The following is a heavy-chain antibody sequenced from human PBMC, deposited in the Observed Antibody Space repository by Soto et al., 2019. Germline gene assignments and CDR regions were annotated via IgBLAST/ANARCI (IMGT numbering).Heavy chain of an antibody. CDR3: ARSGWYGYYFDY. Sequence: SETLSLTCTVSGGSISSYYWSWIRQPPGKGLEWIGYIYYSGSTNYNPSLKSRVTISVDTSKNQFSLKLSSVTAADTAVYYCARSGWYGYYFDYWGQGTLVTVSS. CDR2: IYYSGST. CDR1: GGSISSYY. D-gene: IGHD6-19*01. J-gene: IGHJ4*02. V-gene: IGHV4-59*01.